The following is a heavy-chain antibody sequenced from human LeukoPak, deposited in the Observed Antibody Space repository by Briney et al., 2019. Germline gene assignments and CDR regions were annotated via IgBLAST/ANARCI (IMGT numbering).Heavy chain of an antibody. V-gene: IGHV1-69*02. D-gene: IGHD2-2*01. Sequence: SVKVSGKASGGTFSSYTISWVRQAPGQGLEWMGRIIPILGIANYAQKFQGRVTITADKSTSTAYMELSSLRSEDTAVYYCARGYCSSTSCYAYYYYYMDVWGKGTTVTVSS. J-gene: IGHJ6*03. CDR2: IIPILGIA. CDR1: GGTFSSYT. CDR3: ARGYCSSTSCYAYYYYYMDV.